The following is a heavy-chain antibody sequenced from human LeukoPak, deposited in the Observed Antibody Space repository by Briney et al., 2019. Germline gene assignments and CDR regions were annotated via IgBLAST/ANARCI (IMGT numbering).Heavy chain of an antibody. D-gene: IGHD3-22*01. CDR1: GGTFSSYA. CDR2: IIPIFGIA. CDR3: ARDWYYDSSGYYHGPDY. V-gene: IGHV1-69*04. Sequence: SVKVSCKASGGTFSSYAISWVRQAPGQGLEWMGRIIPIFGIANYAQKFQGRVTTTADKSTSTAYMELSSLRSEDTAVYYCARDWYYDSSGYYHGPDYWGQGTLVTVSS. J-gene: IGHJ4*02.